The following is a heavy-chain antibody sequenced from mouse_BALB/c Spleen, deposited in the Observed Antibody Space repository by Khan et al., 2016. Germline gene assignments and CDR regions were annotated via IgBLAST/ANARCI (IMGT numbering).Heavy chain of an antibody. J-gene: IGHJ3*01. CDR2: INPDSSTI. D-gene: IGHD1-1*01. CDR3: ARAGYYGYLAY. V-gene: IGHV4-1*02. Sequence: EVQLQESGGGLVQPGGSLKLSCAASGFEFSRYWMSWVRQAPGKGLEWIGEINPDSSTINYTPSLKDKFIISRDNAKNTLYLQMSKVRSEARALYYCARAGYYGYLAYWGQGTLVTVSA. CDR1: GFEFSRYW.